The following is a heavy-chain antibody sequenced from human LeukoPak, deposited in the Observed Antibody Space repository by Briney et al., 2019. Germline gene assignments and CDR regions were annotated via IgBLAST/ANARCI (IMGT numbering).Heavy chain of an antibody. D-gene: IGHD3-22*01. J-gene: IGHJ4*02. CDR3: ARGGSYYDSSGSPVGVY. CDR2: IYYSGST. Sequence: PSQTLSLTCTVSGASIRSDDYYWSWIRQPPGKGLEWIGYIYYSGSTYYNPSLKSRVTMSVDTSKNHSSLKLTSVPAADTAVYYCARGGSYYDSSGSPVGVYWGQGTLVTVSS. CDR1: GASIRSDDYY. V-gene: IGHV4-30-4*01.